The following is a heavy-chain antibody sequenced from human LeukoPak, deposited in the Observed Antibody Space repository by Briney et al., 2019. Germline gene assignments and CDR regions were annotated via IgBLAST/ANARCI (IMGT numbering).Heavy chain of an antibody. D-gene: IGHD6-13*01. J-gene: IGHJ5*02. Sequence: SETLSLTCTVSGDSISSYYWSWIRQPPGKGLEWIGYIYYSGSTNYNPSLKSRVTISVDTSKNQFSLKLSSVTAADTAVYYCAREGIAAAGTPFFDPWGQGTLVTVSS. V-gene: IGHV4-59*01. CDR3: AREGIAAAGTPFFDP. CDR1: GDSISSYY. CDR2: IYYSGST.